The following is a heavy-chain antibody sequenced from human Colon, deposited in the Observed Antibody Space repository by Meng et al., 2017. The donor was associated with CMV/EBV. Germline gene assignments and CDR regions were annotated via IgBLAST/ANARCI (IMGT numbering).Heavy chain of an antibody. CDR1: GFSLSTIGMG. J-gene: IGHJ4*02. D-gene: IGHD3-10*01. V-gene: IGHV2-5*02. CDR3: AHRPYGSGSYFFDY. CDR2: IYWDDDK. Sequence: QITWKQSGPQLVTPTQTLTLTCTFSGFSLSTIGMGVGWIRQPPGKALEWLGVIYWDDDKRYSPSLKSRLTITKDTSKNQVVLTMTNLDPLDTATYYCAHRPYGSGSYFFDYWGQGTLVTVSS.